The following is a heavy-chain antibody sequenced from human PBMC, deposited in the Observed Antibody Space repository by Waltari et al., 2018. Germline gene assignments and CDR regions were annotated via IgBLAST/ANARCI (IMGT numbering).Heavy chain of an antibody. CDR2: IYYSGST. J-gene: IGHJ5*02. Sequence: QVQLQESGPGLVKPSETLSLTCTVSGGSISSHYWSWIRQPPGKGLEWIGYIYYSGSTNYNPSLKSRVTISVDTSKNQFSLKLSSVTAADTAVYYCARWKAYGGGDCYSGWFDPWGQGTLVTVSS. CDR1: GGSISSHY. D-gene: IGHD2-21*01. CDR3: ARWKAYGGGDCYSGWFDP. V-gene: IGHV4-59*11.